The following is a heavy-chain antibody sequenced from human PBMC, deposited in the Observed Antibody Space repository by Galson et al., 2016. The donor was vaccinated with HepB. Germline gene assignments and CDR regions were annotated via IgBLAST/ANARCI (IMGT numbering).Heavy chain of an antibody. CDR3: ALDGGTKGRDV. Sequence: SVKVSCKASGGSLKSYSITWVRQAPGQGLQWMGEIIPMFGKVTPAQRFQGRVTISADESTNTAYMEMSGLRSEDTAVYYCALDGGTKGRDVWGQGTTDSVPS. CDR1: GGSLKSYS. V-gene: IGHV1-69*13. CDR2: IIPMFGKV. D-gene: IGHD1-1*01. J-gene: IGHJ6*02.